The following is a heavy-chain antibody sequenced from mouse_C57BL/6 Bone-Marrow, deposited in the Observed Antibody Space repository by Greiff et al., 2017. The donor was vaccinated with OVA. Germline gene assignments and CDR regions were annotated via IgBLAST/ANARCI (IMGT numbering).Heavy chain of an antibody. CDR1: GYAFSSYW. CDR3: ARADYYDYDGLCLGFAY. V-gene: IGHV1-80*01. CDR2: IYPGDGDT. J-gene: IGHJ3*01. Sequence: QVQLQQSGAELVKPGASVKISCKASGYAFSSYWMNWVKQRPGKGLEWIGQIYPGDGDTNYNGKFKGKATLTADKSSSTAYMQLSSLTSEDSAVYFCARADYYDYDGLCLGFAYWGQGTLVTVSA. D-gene: IGHD2-4*01.